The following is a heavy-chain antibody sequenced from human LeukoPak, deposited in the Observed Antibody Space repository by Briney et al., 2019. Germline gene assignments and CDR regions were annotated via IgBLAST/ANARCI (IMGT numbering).Heavy chain of an antibody. J-gene: IGHJ6*02. CDR1: GGSISSYY. Sequence: SETLSLTCTVSGGSISSYYWSWLRQPPGKGLEWIGYIYYSGSTNYNPSLKSRVTISVDTSKNQFSLKLSSVTAADTAVYYCARGVYYDILTGSYYYGMDVWGQGTTVTVSS. D-gene: IGHD3-9*01. CDR3: ARGVYYDILTGSYYYGMDV. V-gene: IGHV4-59*08. CDR2: IYYSGST.